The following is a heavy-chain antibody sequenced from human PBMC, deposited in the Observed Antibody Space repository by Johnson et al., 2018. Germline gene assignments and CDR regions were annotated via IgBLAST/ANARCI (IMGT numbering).Heavy chain of an antibody. D-gene: IGHD3-22*01. CDR1: GFTFSSYG. J-gene: IGHJ6*02. Sequence: QVQLQESGGGVVQPGLSLRLSCAASGFTFSSYGMHWVRQAPGKGLEWVAVIPFDGSSKYYADSVKGRLTTSRDNSKNTLYQQMNSLRAEDTALYYCAKDLGDFITMIVVTEHYGMDVWGQGTTVTVSS. V-gene: IGHV3-30*18. CDR3: AKDLGDFITMIVVTEHYGMDV. CDR2: IPFDGSSK.